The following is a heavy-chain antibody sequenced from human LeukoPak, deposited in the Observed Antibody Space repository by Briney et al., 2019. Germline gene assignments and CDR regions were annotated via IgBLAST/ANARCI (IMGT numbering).Heavy chain of an antibody. CDR2: IYYSGST. Sequence: SSETLSLTCTVSGGSISSSSYYWGWIRQPPGKGLEWIGSIYYSGSTYYNPSLKSRVTISVGTSKNQFSLKLSSVTAADTAVYYCASPYSSSWSPAWGYWGQGTLVTVSS. CDR3: ASPYSSSWSPAWGY. D-gene: IGHD6-13*01. J-gene: IGHJ4*02. V-gene: IGHV4-39*01. CDR1: GGSISSSSYY.